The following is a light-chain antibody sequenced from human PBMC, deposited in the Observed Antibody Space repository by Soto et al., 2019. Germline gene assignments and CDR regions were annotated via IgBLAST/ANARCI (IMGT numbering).Light chain of an antibody. CDR3: QQYNHYSGLT. CDR2: AAS. J-gene: IGKJ4*01. V-gene: IGKV1-39*01. CDR1: QSISSY. Sequence: DIQMTQSPSSLSASVGDRVTITCRASQSISSYLNWYQQKPGKAPKLLIYAASSLQSGVPSRFSGSGSGTDFTLTISSLQPDDFATYYCQQYNHYSGLTFGGGTKVEIK.